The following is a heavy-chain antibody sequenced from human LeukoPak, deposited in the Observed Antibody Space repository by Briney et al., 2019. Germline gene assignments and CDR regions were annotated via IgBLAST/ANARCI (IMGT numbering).Heavy chain of an antibody. V-gene: IGHV3-30*18. CDR3: AKGRPGSYGA. D-gene: IGHD3-10*01. J-gene: IGHJ5*02. Sequence: GGSLRLSCAASGFTFRGYAMHWVRQAPGKGLEWVAAIGGYGANMFYADSVMGRFTISRDNSKDTLHLQMNGLRAEDTAVYYWAKGRPGSYGAWGQGTLVIVSS. CDR1: GFTFRGYA. CDR2: IGGYGANM.